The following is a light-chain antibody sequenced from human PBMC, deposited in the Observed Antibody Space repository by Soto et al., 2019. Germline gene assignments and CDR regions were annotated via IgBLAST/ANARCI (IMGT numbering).Light chain of an antibody. CDR3: QQYKTYPFT. CDR2: AAS. Sequence: DIPMTQSPSSVSASVGDRVTITCRASQGIIDYLAWFQQKPGEAPKSLIYAASSLESGVPSRFSGSGSGTDFTLTISVLQPEDFGTYYCQQYKTYPFTFGQGTRLQIK. CDR1: QGIIDY. V-gene: IGKV1-16*01. J-gene: IGKJ2*01.